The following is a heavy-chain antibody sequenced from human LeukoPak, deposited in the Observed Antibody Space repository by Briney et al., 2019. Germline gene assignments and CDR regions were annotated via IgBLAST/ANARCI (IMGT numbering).Heavy chain of an antibody. CDR1: GFTFSSYG. V-gene: IGHV3-33*01. Sequence: PGRSLRLSCAASGFTFSSYGMHWVRQAPGKGLEWVAVIWYDGSNKYYADSVKGRFTISRDNSKNTLYLQMNSLRAEDTAVYYCATVDSMIVELGAFDIWGEGTMVTVSS. D-gene: IGHD3-22*01. CDR3: ATVDSMIVELGAFDI. CDR2: IWYDGSNK. J-gene: IGHJ3*02.